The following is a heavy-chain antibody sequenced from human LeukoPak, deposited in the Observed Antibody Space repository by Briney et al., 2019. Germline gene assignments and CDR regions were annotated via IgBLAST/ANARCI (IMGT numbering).Heavy chain of an antibody. Sequence: GGSLRLSCIASGFTFSDYGMHWVRQAPGKGLEWVAFIRYDESNKYYADSVRGRFTISRDNSKNTLYLQVNSLRAEDTAVYHCAKAPDVTGIVGATVHFDYWGQGTLVTVSS. CDR3: AKAPDVTGIVGATVHFDY. D-gene: IGHD1-26*01. CDR1: GFTFSDYG. V-gene: IGHV3-30*02. CDR2: IRYDESNK. J-gene: IGHJ4*02.